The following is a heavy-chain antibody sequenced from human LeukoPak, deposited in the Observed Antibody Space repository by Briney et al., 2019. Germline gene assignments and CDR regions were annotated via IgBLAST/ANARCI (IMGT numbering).Heavy chain of an antibody. V-gene: IGHV1-69*13. J-gene: IGHJ6*03. D-gene: IGHD2-21*01. CDR2: VIPIFGTA. CDR1: GGTFSSYA. Sequence: SVKVSCKASGGTFSSYAISWVRQAPGQGLEWMGGVIPIFGTANYAQKFQGRVTITADESTSTAYMELSSLRSEDTAVYYCARAYCGGDCYPVTYYYYYMDVWGKGTTVTVSS. CDR3: ARAYCGGDCYPVTYYYYYMDV.